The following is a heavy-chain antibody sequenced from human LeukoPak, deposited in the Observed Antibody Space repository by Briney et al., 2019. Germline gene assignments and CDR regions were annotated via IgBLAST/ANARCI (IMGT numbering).Heavy chain of an antibody. Sequence: GGSLRLSCAASGFTVSSNYMSWVRQAPGKGLEWVSYISSSGSTIYYADSVKGRFTISRDNAKNSLYLQMNSLRAEDTAVYYCARSPATYGDYEASDYWGQGTLVTVSS. CDR3: ARSPATYGDYEASDY. CDR1: GFTVSSNY. V-gene: IGHV3-11*04. CDR2: ISSSGSTI. J-gene: IGHJ4*02. D-gene: IGHD4-17*01.